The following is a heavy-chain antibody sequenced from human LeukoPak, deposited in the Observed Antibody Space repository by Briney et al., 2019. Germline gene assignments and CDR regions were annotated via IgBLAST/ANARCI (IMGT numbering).Heavy chain of an antibody. D-gene: IGHD3-3*01. J-gene: IGHJ4*02. V-gene: IGHV3-15*01. CDR3: TLPGGSGYYTNSDY. CDR1: GFTFSSYW. Sequence: NPGGSLRLSCAASGFTFSSYWMSWVRQAPGKGLEWVGRIKSKTDGGTTDYAAPVKGRFTISRDDSKNTLYLQMNSLKTEDTAVYYCTLPGGSGYYTNSDYWGQGTLVTVSS. CDR2: IKSKTDGGTT.